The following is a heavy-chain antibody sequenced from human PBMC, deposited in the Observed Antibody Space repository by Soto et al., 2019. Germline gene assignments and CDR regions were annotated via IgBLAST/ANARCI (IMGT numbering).Heavy chain of an antibody. V-gene: IGHV3-48*03. Sequence: GGSLRLSCAASGFTFSSYEMNWVRQAPGKGLEWVSYISSSGSTIYYADSVKGRFTISRDNAKNSLYLQMNSLRAEDTAVYYCARDLGRTYYYDSSGSRDYFDYWGQGTLVTVSS. J-gene: IGHJ4*02. CDR3: ARDLGRTYYYDSSGSRDYFDY. CDR1: GFTFSSYE. D-gene: IGHD3-22*01. CDR2: ISSSGSTI.